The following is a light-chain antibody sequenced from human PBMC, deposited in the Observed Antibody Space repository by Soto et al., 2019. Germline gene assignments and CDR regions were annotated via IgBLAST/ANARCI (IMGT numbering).Light chain of an antibody. J-gene: IGLJ1*01. CDR1: SSNIGGNS. V-gene: IGLV1-51*01. Sequence: QSVLTQPPSVSAAPGQKGTISCSGSSSNIGGNSVSWYQQLPGTAPKLLIYDDNKRPSGIPDRFSGSKSGTSATLGITVYQTRDEAEYYWESWDINLSAYVFGSGTKVTVL. CDR3: ESWDINLSAYV. CDR2: DDN.